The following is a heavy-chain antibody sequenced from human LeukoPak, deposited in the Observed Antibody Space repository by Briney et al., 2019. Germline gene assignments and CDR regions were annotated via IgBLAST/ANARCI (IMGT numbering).Heavy chain of an antibody. CDR2: ISSSSSTI. CDR3: ARDLYYDSTGSLNY. J-gene: IGHJ4*02. Sequence: GGSLRLSCAASGFTFSSYAMSWVRQAPGKGLEWVSYISSSSSTIYYADSVKGRFTISRDNAKNSLYLQMNSLRAEDTAVYYCARDLYYDSTGSLNYWGQGTLVTVSS. D-gene: IGHD3-22*01. CDR1: GFTFSSYA. V-gene: IGHV3-48*01.